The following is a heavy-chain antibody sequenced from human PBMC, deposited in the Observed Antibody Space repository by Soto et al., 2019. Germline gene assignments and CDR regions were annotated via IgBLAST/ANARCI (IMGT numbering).Heavy chain of an antibody. J-gene: IGHJ4*02. V-gene: IGHV4-4*02. D-gene: IGHD3-22*01. CDR1: GGSISSSNW. CDR3: ARGAPTYYDSSGYYRLYDYCDY. CDR2: IYHSGST. Sequence: QVQLQESGPGLVKPSGTLSLTCAVSGGSISSSNWWSWVRQPPGKGLEWIGEIYHSGSTNYNPSLKRRDNISVDKSKNQFSTTLSSVTAADTVVYYCARGAPTYYDSSGYYRLYDYCDYWGQGNLVTVSS.